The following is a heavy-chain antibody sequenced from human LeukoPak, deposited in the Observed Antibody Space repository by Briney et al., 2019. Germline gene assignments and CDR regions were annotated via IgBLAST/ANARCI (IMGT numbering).Heavy chain of an antibody. CDR1: GYTFNSYY. CDR2: INLNAVTT. D-gene: IGHD6-25*01. Sequence: ASVKISCKASGYTFNSYYVHCVRQAPGQGLEWVGIINLNAVTTRYAQKFQGRITVTRDTSTSTVYMELSSLRSEDTAVYFCAREGAAEAKNFDYWGQGTLVIVSS. CDR3: AREGAAEAKNFDY. J-gene: IGHJ4*02. V-gene: IGHV1-46*02.